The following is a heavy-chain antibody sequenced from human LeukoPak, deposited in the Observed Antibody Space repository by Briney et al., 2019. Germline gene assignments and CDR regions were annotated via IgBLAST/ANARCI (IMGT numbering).Heavy chain of an antibody. Sequence: ASVKVSCKASGYTFTSYGISWVRQAPGQGPEWMGWISAYNGNTNYAQKLQGRVTMTTDTSTSTAYMELRSLRSDDTAVYYCARAPAWIQLWDYYYYGMDVWGQGTTVTVSS. CDR3: ARAPAWIQLWDYYYYGMDV. CDR1: GYTFTSYG. V-gene: IGHV1-18*01. J-gene: IGHJ6*02. D-gene: IGHD5-18*01. CDR2: ISAYNGNT.